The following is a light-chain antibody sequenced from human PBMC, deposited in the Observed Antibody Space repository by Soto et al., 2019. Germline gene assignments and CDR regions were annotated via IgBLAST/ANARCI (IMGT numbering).Light chain of an antibody. CDR2: DAS. V-gene: IGKV3-11*01. CDR1: QSIIVY. CDR3: QQRSNWPIT. J-gene: IGKJ5*01. Sequence: EIVLTQSPATLSLSPGERATLSCRASQSIIVYLAWYQQKPGQAPRLLIYDASNRATGIPARFTGSGSGTDFTLTISSLEPEDFAVYYCQQRSNWPITFGQGTRLEIK.